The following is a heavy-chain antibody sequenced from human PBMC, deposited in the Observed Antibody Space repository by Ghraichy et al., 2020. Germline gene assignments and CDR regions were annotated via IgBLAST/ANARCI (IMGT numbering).Heavy chain of an antibody. Sequence: SAFSRRGGSTYYADSVKGRFTISRDNSKNTLYLQMNSLRAEDTAVYYCAKAQGVVVPAAINYW. J-gene: IGHJ4*01. CDR2: FSRRGGST. V-gene: IGHV3-23*01. CDR3: AKAQGVVVPAAINY. D-gene: IGHD2-2*01.